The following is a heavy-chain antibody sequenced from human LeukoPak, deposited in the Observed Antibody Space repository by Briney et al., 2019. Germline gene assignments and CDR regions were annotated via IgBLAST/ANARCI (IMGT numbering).Heavy chain of an antibody. V-gene: IGHV3-21*01. Sequence: GGSLRLSCAASGFTFSSYSMNWVRQAPGKGLEWVSSISSSSSYIYYADSVKGRFTISRDNAKNSLYLQMNSLRAEDTAVYYCARPHDTYYYYMDVWGKGTTVTVSS. CDR2: ISSSSSYI. J-gene: IGHJ6*03. CDR3: ARPHDTYYYYMDV. CDR1: GFTFSSYS. D-gene: IGHD3-9*01.